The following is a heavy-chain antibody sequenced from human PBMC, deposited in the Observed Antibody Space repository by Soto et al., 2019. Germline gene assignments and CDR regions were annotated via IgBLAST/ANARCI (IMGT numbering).Heavy chain of an antibody. V-gene: IGHV1-2*04. Sequence: ASVKGSCKASGYTFTGYYMHWVRQAPGQGLEWMGWINPNSGGTNYAQKFQGWVTMTTDTSTSTAYMELRSLRSDDTAVYYCARESAVDALDPWGQGPLVTVSS. CDR2: INPNSGGT. J-gene: IGHJ5*02. CDR3: ARESAVDALDP. CDR1: GYTFTGYY. D-gene: IGHD6-19*01.